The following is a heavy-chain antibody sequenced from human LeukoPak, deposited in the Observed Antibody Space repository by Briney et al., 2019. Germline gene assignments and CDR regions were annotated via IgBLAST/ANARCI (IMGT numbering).Heavy chain of an antibody. CDR2: ISAANIA. D-gene: IGHD3-22*01. V-gene: IGHV3-53*05. Sequence: GGSLRLSCAASGFTVSGNYMSWVRLAPGKGLEWVSLISAANIAYYADSVKGRFTISRDNSKNTLYLQMNSLRAEDTAVYYCAKGGYYDSSGYYSLDLSDYFDYWGQGTLVTVSS. CDR3: AKGGYYDSSGYYSLDLSDYFDY. CDR1: GFTVSGNY. J-gene: IGHJ4*02.